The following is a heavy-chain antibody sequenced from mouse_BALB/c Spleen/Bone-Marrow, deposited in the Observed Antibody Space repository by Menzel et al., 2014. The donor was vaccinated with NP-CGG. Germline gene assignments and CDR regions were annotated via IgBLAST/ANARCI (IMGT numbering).Heavy chain of an antibody. Sequence: DVQLQESGTVLARPGASVKMSCKASGYSFTSYWIHWVKQRPGQGLEWIGAIYPGDSDTSFNQKFKDKAKLTAVTSASTAYMELSSLTNEDSAVYYCTRRTATLDYWGQGTTLTVSS. V-gene: IGHV1-5*01. CDR1: GYSFTSYW. CDR3: TRRTATLDY. J-gene: IGHJ2*01. CDR2: IYPGDSDT. D-gene: IGHD1-2*01.